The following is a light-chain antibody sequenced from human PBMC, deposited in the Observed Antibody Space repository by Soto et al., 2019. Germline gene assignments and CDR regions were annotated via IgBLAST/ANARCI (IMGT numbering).Light chain of an antibody. CDR2: GDT. CDR3: QSYDTALSVYVV. Sequence: QSVLTQPPSVSGAPGQRVTISCTGSSSTIGAGFDVHWYQQLPGTAPKLLIYGDTNRPSGVPDRFSGSKSGTSASLAITGLQAEDEADYYCQSYDTALSVYVVFGGGTKLPS. J-gene: IGLJ2*01. V-gene: IGLV1-40*01. CDR1: SSTIGAGFD.